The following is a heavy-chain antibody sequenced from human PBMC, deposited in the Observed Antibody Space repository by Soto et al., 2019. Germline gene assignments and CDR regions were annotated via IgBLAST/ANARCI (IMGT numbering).Heavy chain of an antibody. CDR3: ARDLRAITMVRGDWFDP. Sequence: QVQLVQSGAEVKKPGSSVKVSCKPSGGTFSSYAISWVRQAPGQGLEWMGGIIPIFGTASYAQKFQGRVTITADESTSTAYMELSSLRSDDTAVYYCARDLRAITMVRGDWFDPWGQGTLVTVSS. CDR1: GGTFSSYA. D-gene: IGHD3-10*01. V-gene: IGHV1-69*01. J-gene: IGHJ5*02. CDR2: IIPIFGTA.